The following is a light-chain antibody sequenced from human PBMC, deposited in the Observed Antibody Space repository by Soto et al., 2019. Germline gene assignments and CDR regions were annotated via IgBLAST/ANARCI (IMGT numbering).Light chain of an antibody. CDR1: QGIAPY. J-gene: IGKJ4*01. CDR2: AAS. Sequence: DVQMTQSPSSLSASVGDRVTITCRASQGIAPYLAWFQQKPGKVPKLLIYAASTLQSGVPSRFSGSGSGTDFTLTISSLQPEDVATYYCQKYNSAPLNFGVGTKVEIK. CDR3: QKYNSAPLN. V-gene: IGKV1-27*01.